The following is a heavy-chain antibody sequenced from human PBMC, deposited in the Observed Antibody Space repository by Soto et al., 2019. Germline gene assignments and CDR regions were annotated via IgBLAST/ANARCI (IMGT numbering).Heavy chain of an antibody. J-gene: IGHJ5*02. CDR1: GDSISSYF. V-gene: IGHV4-59*01. Sequence: SETLSLTCTVPGDSISSYFWSWIRQPPGKGLEWIGYVYSTEITNYNPSLKSRVAMSIDTSKNQFSLKVRSVTAADTAVYYCARGSEAWFDPWGQGTLVTVSS. CDR2: VYSTEIT. CDR3: ARGSEAWFDP.